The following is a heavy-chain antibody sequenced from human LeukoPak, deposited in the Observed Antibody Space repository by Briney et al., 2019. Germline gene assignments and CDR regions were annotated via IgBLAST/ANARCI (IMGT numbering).Heavy chain of an antibody. CDR1: RYTFTSYD. J-gene: IGHJ4*02. D-gene: IGHD2-15*01. Sequence: ASVKVSCKASRYTFTSYDINWVRQATGQGLEWMGRMNPNSGNTGSAQRFQGRVTMTRNTSISTAYMELSSLRSEDTAVYYCARALRVGRYSADYWGQGTLVTVSS. CDR3: ARALRVGRYSADY. CDR2: MNPNSGNT. V-gene: IGHV1-8*01.